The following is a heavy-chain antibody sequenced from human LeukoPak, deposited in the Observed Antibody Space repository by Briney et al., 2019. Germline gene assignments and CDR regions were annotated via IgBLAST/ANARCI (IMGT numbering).Heavy chain of an antibody. CDR1: GGSISSSSYY. CDR2: VYSGDST. Sequence: ETLSLTCTVSGGSISSSSYYWGWIRQPPGKGLEWVSVVYSGDSTYHADSVKGRFTISRDNSKNTMYLQMNSLRTEDTAVYYCARFSSGWYSAFDYWGQGTLVTVSS. D-gene: IGHD6-19*01. J-gene: IGHJ4*02. V-gene: IGHV3-53*01. CDR3: ARFSSGWYSAFDY.